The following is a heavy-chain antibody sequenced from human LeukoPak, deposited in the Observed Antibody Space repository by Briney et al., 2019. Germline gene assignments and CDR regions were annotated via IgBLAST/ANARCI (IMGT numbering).Heavy chain of an antibody. CDR3: AREERLLLWLNYFDY. CDR1: GDSVSSNSAA. V-gene: IGHV6-1*01. CDR2: TYYRSKWYN. D-gene: IGHD2-2*01. J-gene: IGHJ4*02. Sequence: SQTLSLTCAISGDSVSSNSAAWNWIRQSPSRGLEWLGRTYYRSKWYNDYAVSVKSRITINPDTSKNQFSLQLNSVAPEDTAVYYCAREERLLLWLNYFDYWGQGTLVTVSS.